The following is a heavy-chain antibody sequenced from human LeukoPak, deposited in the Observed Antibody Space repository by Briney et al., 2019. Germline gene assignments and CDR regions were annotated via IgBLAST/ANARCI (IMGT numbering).Heavy chain of an antibody. CDR2: LYIGGNT. Sequence: GGSLRLSCAASGFTFSNYMNWVRQAPGKGLEWVSALYIGGNTYYADSVRGRFTISRDNSKNTLYLQMNSLRAEDTAIYYCMTAAGYNFGQYWGQGTLVTVSS. V-gene: IGHV3-53*01. J-gene: IGHJ4*02. CDR3: MTAAGYNFGQY. D-gene: IGHD5-18*01. CDR1: GFTFSNY.